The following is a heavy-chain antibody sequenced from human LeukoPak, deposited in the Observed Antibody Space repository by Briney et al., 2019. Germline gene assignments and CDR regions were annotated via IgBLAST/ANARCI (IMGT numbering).Heavy chain of an antibody. CDR3: ARRGYDILTDPNWFDP. Sequence: GGSLRLSCAASGFTFGSYNMNWVRQAPGKGLEWVSSISSSSSYIYYADSVKGRFTISRDNAKNSLYLQMNSLRAEDTAVYYCARRGYDILTDPNWFDPWGQGTLVTVSS. CDR2: ISSSSSYI. V-gene: IGHV3-21*01. J-gene: IGHJ5*02. D-gene: IGHD3-9*01. CDR1: GFTFGSYN.